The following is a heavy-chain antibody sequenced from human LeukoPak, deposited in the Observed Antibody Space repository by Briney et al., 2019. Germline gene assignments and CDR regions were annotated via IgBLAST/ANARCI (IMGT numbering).Heavy chain of an antibody. CDR3: ARASGDSRGHYQGFDS. CDR2: IRYDGSNK. J-gene: IGHJ4*02. Sequence: PGGSLRLSCAASRFTFSRYGMHWVRQAPGKGLEWVAFIRYDGSNKYYADSVKGRFTISRDNSENTLYLQINRLRDEDTAVYYCARASGDSRGHYQGFDSWGQGTLVTVSS. V-gene: IGHV3-30*02. D-gene: IGHD3-22*01. CDR1: RFTFSRYG.